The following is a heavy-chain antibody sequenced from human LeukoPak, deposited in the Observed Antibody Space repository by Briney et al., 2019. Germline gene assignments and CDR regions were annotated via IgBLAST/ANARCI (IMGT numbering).Heavy chain of an antibody. CDR3: ASCRGPCYSGQYYFDY. J-gene: IGHJ4*02. V-gene: IGHV3-30*03. Sequence: GGSLRLSCAASGFTFSSYGMHWVRQAPGKGLEWVAVISYDGSNKYYADSVKGRFTISRDNSKNTLYLQMNSLRAEDTAVYYCASCRGPCYSGQYYFDYWGQGTLVTVSS. CDR1: GFTFSSYG. CDR2: ISYDGSNK. D-gene: IGHD2-15*01.